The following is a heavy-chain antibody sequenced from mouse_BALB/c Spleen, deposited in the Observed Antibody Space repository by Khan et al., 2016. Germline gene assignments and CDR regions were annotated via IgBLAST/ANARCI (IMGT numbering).Heavy chain of an antibody. D-gene: IGHD2-10*02. CDR1: GYTFTRFW. CDR3: ARWGYGNYLYHAMAY. Sequence: QVQLQQSGAELAKPGASVKMSCKASGYTFTRFWMHWVKQRPGQGLEWIGYINPGSNYTDYNQNFKDKATLTADKSSSTAYMLLSSLTSEDSAVYFCARWGYGNYLYHAMAYWGQGISVTVSS. J-gene: IGHJ4*01. CDR2: INPGSNYT. V-gene: IGHV1-7*01.